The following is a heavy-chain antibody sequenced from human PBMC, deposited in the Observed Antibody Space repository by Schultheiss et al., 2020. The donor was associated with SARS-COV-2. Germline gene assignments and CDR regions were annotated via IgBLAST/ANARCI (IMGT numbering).Heavy chain of an antibody. D-gene: IGHD3-3*01. CDR1: GFTVSSNY. Sequence: GGSLRLSCAASGFTVSSNYMSWVRQAPGKGLEWVSRINSDGSSTSYADSVKGRFTISRDNAKNSLYLQMNSLRAEDTAVYYCAKDQGITIFGVVITKGAFDYWGQGTLVTVSS. V-gene: IGHV3-74*01. CDR3: AKDQGITIFGVVITKGAFDY. J-gene: IGHJ4*02. CDR2: INSDGSST.